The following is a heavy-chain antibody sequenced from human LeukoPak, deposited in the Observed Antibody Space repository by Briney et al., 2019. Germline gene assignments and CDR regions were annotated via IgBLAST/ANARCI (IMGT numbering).Heavy chain of an antibody. CDR3: ARGVHMTTVATRSDAFDI. CDR1: GYSISSGYY. D-gene: IGHD4-17*01. Sequence: SETLSPTCTVSGYSISSGYYWGWIRQPPGKGLEWIGSIYHSGSTYYNPPLKSRVTISVDTSKNQFSLKLGSVTAADTAVYYCARGVHMTTVATRSDAFDIWGQGTMVTVSS. J-gene: IGHJ3*02. CDR2: IYHSGST. V-gene: IGHV4-38-2*02.